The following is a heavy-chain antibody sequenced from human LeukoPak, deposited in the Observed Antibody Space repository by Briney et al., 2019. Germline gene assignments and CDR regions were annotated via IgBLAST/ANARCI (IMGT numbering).Heavy chain of an antibody. CDR2: INEDENEK. V-gene: IGHV3-7*01. CDR3: AGVLRYCSGGNCYSGGLGYMDV. D-gene: IGHD2-15*01. Sequence: GGSLRLSCAASGFIFSSYCLMWVRQAPGKGLEWVATINEDENEKSYVDSVKGRFTISRDNAKKSLYLQMNRLRVEDTAVYFCAGVLRYCSGGNCYSGGLGYMDVWGKGTTVTISS. J-gene: IGHJ6*03. CDR1: GFIFSSYC.